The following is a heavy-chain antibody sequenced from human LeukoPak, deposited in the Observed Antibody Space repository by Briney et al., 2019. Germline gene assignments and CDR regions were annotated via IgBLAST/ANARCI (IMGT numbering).Heavy chain of an antibody. CDR2: INAGSGNT. CDR3: ARYGQKGRFDY. Sequence: ASVKVSCKASGYTFTSYAMHWVRQAPGQRLEWMGWINAGSGNTKYSQKFQGRVTITRDASASTAYMELSSLRSEDTAVYYCARYGQKGRFDYWGQGTLVTVSS. D-gene: IGHD3-10*01. CDR1: GYTFTSYA. V-gene: IGHV1-3*01. J-gene: IGHJ4*02.